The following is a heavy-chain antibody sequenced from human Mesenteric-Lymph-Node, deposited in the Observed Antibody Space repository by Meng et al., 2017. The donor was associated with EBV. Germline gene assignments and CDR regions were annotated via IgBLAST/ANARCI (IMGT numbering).Heavy chain of an antibody. CDR1: GDSLTSTNW. CDR2: IFHSGIT. Sequence: VQLQESGLGLVKPSGTLSLTCAVSGDSLTSTNWWSWVRQPPGKGLEWIGEIFHSGITNYNPSLKSRITLSVDKSKNLFSLNLSSVTAADTAVYFCARRREYSSGWPIDYWGQGTLVTVSS. J-gene: IGHJ4*02. V-gene: IGHV4-4*02. CDR3: ARRREYSSGWPIDY. D-gene: IGHD6-19*01.